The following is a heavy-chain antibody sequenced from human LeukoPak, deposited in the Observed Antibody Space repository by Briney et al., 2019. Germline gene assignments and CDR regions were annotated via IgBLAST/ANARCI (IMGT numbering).Heavy chain of an antibody. D-gene: IGHD6-13*01. Sequence: SETLSLTCTVSGVSISSGGYYWSWIRQPPGKGLEWIGYIYHSGSTYYNPSLKSRVTISVDTSKNQFSLKLSSVTAADTAVYYCAREGSYSSRYHFDYWGQGTLVTVSS. CDR1: GVSISSGGYY. CDR3: AREGSYSSRYHFDY. CDR2: IYHSGST. J-gene: IGHJ4*02. V-gene: IGHV4-30-2*01.